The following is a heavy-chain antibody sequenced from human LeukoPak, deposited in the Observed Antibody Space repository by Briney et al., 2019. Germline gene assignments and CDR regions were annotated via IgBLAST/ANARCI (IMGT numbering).Heavy chain of an antibody. D-gene: IGHD2-21*02. V-gene: IGHV3-23*01. CDR2: IGGSAGST. Sequence: GGSLRLSCAASGFTFSTYVMSWVRQAPGKGLEWVSAIGGSAGSTYYADSVTGRFVISRDNSKNTLYLQLNSLRAEDTAVYYCAKGETVTSSVFDYWGQGTLVTVSS. CDR1: GFTFSTYV. J-gene: IGHJ4*02. CDR3: AKGETVTSSVFDY.